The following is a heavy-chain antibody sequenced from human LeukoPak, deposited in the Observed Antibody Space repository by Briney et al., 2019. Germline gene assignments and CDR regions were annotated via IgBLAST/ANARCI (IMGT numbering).Heavy chain of an antibody. J-gene: IGHJ4*02. CDR1: GGSISSYY. V-gene: IGHV4-4*07. CDR3: ARSRYYYDSSGYPHVGKFDY. CDR2: IYTSGST. Sequence: SETLSLTCTVSGGSISSYYCSWIRQSAGKELEWIGRIYTSGSTNYNPSLKSRVTISVDTSKNQFSLKLSSVTAADTAVYYCARSRYYYDSSGYPHVGKFDYWGQGTLVTVSS. D-gene: IGHD3-22*01.